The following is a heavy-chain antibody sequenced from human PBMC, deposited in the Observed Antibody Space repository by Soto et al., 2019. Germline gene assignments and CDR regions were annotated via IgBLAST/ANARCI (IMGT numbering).Heavy chain of an antibody. J-gene: IGHJ4*02. D-gene: IGHD3-10*01. CDR2: ISSYNGNT. CDR3: GRESGLQSHDY. Sequence: QVQLVQSGAEVKKPGASVKVSCKASGYTFISYGISWVRQAPGQGLEWMGWISSYNGNTKYAQKLQGRVTXTXVASTSTAYMELRSLRSDDTAVYDCGRESGLQSHDYWGQGTLVTVSS. V-gene: IGHV1-18*01. CDR1: GYTFISYG.